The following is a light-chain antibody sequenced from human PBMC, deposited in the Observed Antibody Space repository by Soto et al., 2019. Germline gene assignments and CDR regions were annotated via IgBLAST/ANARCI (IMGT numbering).Light chain of an antibody. CDR1: SSDVGSQNF. J-gene: IGLJ2*01. V-gene: IGLV2-14*01. Sequence: SVLTQPASEFGSPGQSITISCAGTSSDVGSQNFVSWYQHHPGKAPKLVIYEVSNRLSGVSNRFSASKSGNTAALTIAGLHAEDGADYYCISYSGTSHVVVGGGTK. CDR2: EVS. CDR3: ISYSGTSHVV.